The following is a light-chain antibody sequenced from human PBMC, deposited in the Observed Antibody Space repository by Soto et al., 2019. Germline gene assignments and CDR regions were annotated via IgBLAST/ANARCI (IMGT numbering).Light chain of an antibody. CDR2: DAS. Sequence: EIVLTQSPATLSLSPGERAILSCRASQSINNSLVWFQQKPGQAPRLLMYDASKSATGIPARFSGSGSGTAFTPTISSLETEDFAVSFCQTRSDWPPFPLGQGTKL. CDR3: QTRSDWPPFP. J-gene: IGKJ2*01. V-gene: IGKV3-11*01. CDR1: QSINNS.